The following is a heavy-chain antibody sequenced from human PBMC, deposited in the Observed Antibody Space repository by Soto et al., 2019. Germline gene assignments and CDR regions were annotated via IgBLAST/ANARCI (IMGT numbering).Heavy chain of an antibody. CDR1: GVSISSYY. CDR3: ARDFAYFDS. J-gene: IGHJ4*02. V-gene: IGHV4-59*01. Sequence: SETLSLTCGVSGVSISSYYWSWIRQPPGKGLEWIGYVYHTGRTSYNPSLKSRVSISMDTSKNQFSLNLDSVTAADTAVYFCARDFAYFDSWGQGTLVTVSS. CDR2: VYHTGRT.